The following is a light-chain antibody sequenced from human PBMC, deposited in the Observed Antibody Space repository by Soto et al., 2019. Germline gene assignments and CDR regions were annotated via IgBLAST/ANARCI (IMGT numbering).Light chain of an antibody. V-gene: IGLV2-14*01. J-gene: IGLJ1*01. CDR2: MVS. Sequence: SALTQPASVSGSPGQSITISCTGTSSDVGNYNYVSWYQQYPGRVPKLLIYMVSNRPSGASNRFSGSKSGNTASLTISGLQAEDEADYFCTSPTPGSLYVFGTGTKVTV. CDR3: TSPTPGSLYV. CDR1: SSDVGNYNY.